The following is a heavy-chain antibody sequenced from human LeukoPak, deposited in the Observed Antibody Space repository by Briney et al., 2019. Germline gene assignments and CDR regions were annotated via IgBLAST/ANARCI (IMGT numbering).Heavy chain of an antibody. V-gene: IGHV3-23*01. CDR2: IGGGGGST. CDR3: ARGGMYGACGS. J-gene: IGHJ5*02. D-gene: IGHD4-17*01. CDR1: GFTFSNYA. Sequence: GGSLRLSCAASGFTFSNYAMSWVRQAPGKGLEWVSTIGGGGGSTYYADSVKGRFTISRDNSKNTLYLQLDSLRADDTALYYCARGGMYGACGSWGQGNLVTVSS.